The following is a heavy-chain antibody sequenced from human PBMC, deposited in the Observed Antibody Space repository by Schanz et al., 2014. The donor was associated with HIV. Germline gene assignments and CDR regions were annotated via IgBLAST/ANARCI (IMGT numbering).Heavy chain of an antibody. CDR2: ISSTSTYR. CDR3: AKGGRDILSYYGMDV. J-gene: IGHJ6*02. CDR1: GFTFRDSV. Sequence: EVQLLESGGTLVHPGGSLRLSCAASGFTFRDSVVSWVRQAPGKGLEWIASISSTSTYRFYAGSVKGRFTISRANSKNTIYLQMSRLRVDDTAVYYCAKGGRDILSYYGMDVWGQGTTVTVSS. D-gene: IGHD2-15*01. V-gene: IGHV3-23*01.